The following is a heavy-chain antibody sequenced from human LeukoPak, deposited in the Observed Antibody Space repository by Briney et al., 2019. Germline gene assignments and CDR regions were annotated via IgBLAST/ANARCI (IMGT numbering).Heavy chain of an antibody. Sequence: PGESLRLSCAASGFMFADHGMTWVRQVPGKGLEWVSGINWNGGSTGYVDSVKGRFTISRDNAKNVLFLQMNNLRAEDTAFYYCARGEWDPRDWGQGTLVIVSS. J-gene: IGHJ4*02. CDR1: GFMFADHG. D-gene: IGHD1-26*01. CDR2: INWNGGST. CDR3: ARGEWDPRD. V-gene: IGHV3-20*04.